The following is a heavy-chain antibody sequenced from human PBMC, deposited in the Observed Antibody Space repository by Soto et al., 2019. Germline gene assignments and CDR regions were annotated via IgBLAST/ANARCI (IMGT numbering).Heavy chain of an antibody. CDR1: GFTFSNAW. J-gene: IGHJ4*02. V-gene: IGHV3-15*05. Sequence: GGSLRLSCAASGFTFSNAWMSWVRQAPGKGLEWVGRIKSKTDGGTTDYAAPVKGRFTISRDNAKSSLFLQMNSVRVDDTAVYYCVRDPGRRAPIDYWGQGTLVTVSS. CDR2: IKSKTDGGTT. CDR3: VRDPGRRAPIDY. D-gene: IGHD3-9*01.